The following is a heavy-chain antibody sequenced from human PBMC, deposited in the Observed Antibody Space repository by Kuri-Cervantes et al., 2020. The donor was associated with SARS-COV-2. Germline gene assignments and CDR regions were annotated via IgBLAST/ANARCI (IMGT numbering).Heavy chain of an antibody. CDR1: GYTFTGYG. CDR2: INPNSGGT. CDR3: ARAAHYWGLVVIAQEGPLEV. D-gene: IGHD2-21*01. Sequence: ASVKVSCKASGYTFTGYGIHWVRQAPGQGLEWMGWINPNSGGTNYAQKLQGWVTMTTDTSISTAYMELSRLRSDDTAVYYWARAAHYWGLVVIAQEGPLEVWGKGTTVTVSS. V-gene: IGHV1-2*04. J-gene: IGHJ6*04.